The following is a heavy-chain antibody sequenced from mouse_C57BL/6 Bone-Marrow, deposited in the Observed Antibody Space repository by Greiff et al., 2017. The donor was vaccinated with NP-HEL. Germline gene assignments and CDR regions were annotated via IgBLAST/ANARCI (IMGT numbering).Heavy chain of an antibody. Sequence: VKLVESGPGLVAPSQSLSITCTVSGFSLTSYGVDWVRQSPGKGLEWLGVIWGVGSTNYNSALKSRLSISKDNSESQVFLKMNSLQTDDTAMYYCASDYYGRGYAMDYWGQGTSVTVSS. D-gene: IGHD1-1*01. CDR1: GFSLTSYG. V-gene: IGHV2-6*01. CDR2: IWGVGST. J-gene: IGHJ4*01. CDR3: ASDYYGRGYAMDY.